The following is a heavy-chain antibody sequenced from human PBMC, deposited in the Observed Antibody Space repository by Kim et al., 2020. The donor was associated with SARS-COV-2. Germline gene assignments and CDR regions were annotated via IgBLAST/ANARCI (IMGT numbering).Heavy chain of an antibody. D-gene: IGHD3-3*01. V-gene: IGHV3-30*18. CDR2: ISYDGSNK. CDR3: AKDQKYYDFWSGYFSGLDDAETYDDYGMDV. J-gene: IGHJ6*02. Sequence: GGSLRLSCAASGFTFSSYGMHWVRQAPGKGLEWVAVISYDGSNKYYADSVKGRFTISRDNSKNTLYLQMNSLRAEDTAVYYCAKDQKYYDFWSGYFSGLDDAETYDDYGMDVWGQGPTVTVSS. CDR1: GFTFSSYG.